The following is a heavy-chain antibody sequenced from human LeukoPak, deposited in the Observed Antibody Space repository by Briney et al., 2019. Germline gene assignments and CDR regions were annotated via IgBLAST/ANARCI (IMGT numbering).Heavy chain of an antibody. CDR2: IRYDGSNK. V-gene: IGHV3-30*02. J-gene: IGHJ6*03. CDR1: GFTFSSYG. Sequence: PGRSLRLSCAASGFTFSSYGMHWVRQAPGKGLEWVAFIRYDGSNKYYADSVKGRFTISRDNSKNTLYLQMNSLRAEDTAVYYCAKSPPTIFGVVITSYYYMDVWGKGTTVTVSS. CDR3: AKSPPTIFGVVITSYYYMDV. D-gene: IGHD3-3*01.